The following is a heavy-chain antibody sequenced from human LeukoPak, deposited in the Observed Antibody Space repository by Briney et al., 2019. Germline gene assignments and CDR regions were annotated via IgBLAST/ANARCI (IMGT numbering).Heavy chain of an antibody. D-gene: IGHD6-19*01. V-gene: IGHV3-7*03. CDR1: GFTFSSYW. CDR3: ARDRKQWLAYYYYYMDV. J-gene: IGHJ6*03. Sequence: GGSLTLSCAASGFTFSSYWMSWVRQAPGKGLEWVANIKQDGSEKYYVDSVKGRFTISRDNAKNSLYLQMNSLRAEDTAVYYCARDRKQWLAYYYYYMDVWGKGTTVTISS. CDR2: IKQDGSEK.